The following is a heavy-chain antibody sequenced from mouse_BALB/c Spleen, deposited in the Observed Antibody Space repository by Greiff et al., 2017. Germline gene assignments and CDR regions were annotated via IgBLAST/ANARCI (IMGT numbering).Heavy chain of an antibody. CDR2: ISSGGST. V-gene: IGHV5-6-5*01. CDR1: GFTFSSYA. D-gene: IGHD1-1*01. CDR3: ARNYYGSSTWFAY. Sequence: EVKVVESGGGLVKPGGSLKLSCAASGFTFSSYAMSWVRQTPEKRLEWVASISSGGSTYYPDSVKGRFTISRDNARNILYLQMSSLRSEDTAMYYCARNYYGSSTWFAYWGQGTLVTVSA. J-gene: IGHJ3*01.